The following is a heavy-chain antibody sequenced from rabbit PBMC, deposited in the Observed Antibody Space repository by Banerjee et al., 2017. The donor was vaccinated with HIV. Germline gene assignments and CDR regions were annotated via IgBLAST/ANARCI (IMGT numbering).Heavy chain of an antibody. V-gene: IGHV1S45*01. CDR2: IWGGSSVNT. J-gene: IGHJ4*01. CDR1: GFSFSGGYW. D-gene: IGHD6-1*01. Sequence: QQQLVESGGGLVKPGASLTLTCKASGFSFSGGYWMCWVRQAPGKGLEWITCIWGGSSVNTFYASWAKGRFTISKTSSTTVTLQVTSLTAADTATYFCARDPAGYGYNANLWGQGTLVTVS. CDR3: ARDPAGYGYNANL.